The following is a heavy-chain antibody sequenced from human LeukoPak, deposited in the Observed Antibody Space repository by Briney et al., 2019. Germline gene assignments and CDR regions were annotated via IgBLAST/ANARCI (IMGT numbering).Heavy chain of an antibody. CDR1: GGSISSYY. CDR2: IYYTGST. D-gene: IGHD2-21*02. V-gene: IGHV4-59*08. CDR3: ASLRAYCGGDCPRDFDY. J-gene: IGHJ4*02. Sequence: SETLSLTCAVSGGSISSYYWSWIRQPPGKGLEWIGYIYYTGSTNYNPSLKSRVTMSVDTSKNQFSLKLSSVTAADTAVYYCASLRAYCGGDCPRDFDYWGQGNPVTVSS.